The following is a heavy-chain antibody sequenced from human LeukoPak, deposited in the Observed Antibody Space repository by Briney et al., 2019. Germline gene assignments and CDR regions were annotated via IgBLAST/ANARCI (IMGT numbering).Heavy chain of an antibody. Sequence: PGGSLRLSCVASGFTFSSYWVHWVRHVPGRGLVWVSGINLDGSGTWYADSVKGRFTISRDNAKNTLYLHMNSLTAEDAAVYFCARGLSVGVAFGDFWGQGTLVTVSS. D-gene: IGHD3-3*01. CDR3: ARGLSVGVAFGDF. CDR1: GFTFSSYW. J-gene: IGHJ4*02. V-gene: IGHV3-74*01. CDR2: INLDGSGT.